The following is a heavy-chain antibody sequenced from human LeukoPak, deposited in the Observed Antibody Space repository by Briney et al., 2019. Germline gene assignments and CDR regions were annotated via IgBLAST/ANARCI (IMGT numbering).Heavy chain of an antibody. CDR1: GGSISSGGYY. D-gene: IGHD6-6*01. Sequence: PSETLSLTCTVSGGSISSGGYYWSWIRQHPGKGLEWVSAISGSGGSTYYADSVKGRFTISRDNSKNTLYLQMNSLRAEDTAVYYCANLYSSSSLYYYGMDVWGQGTTVTVSS. V-gene: IGHV3-23*01. CDR3: ANLYSSSSLYYYGMDV. CDR2: ISGSGGST. J-gene: IGHJ6*02.